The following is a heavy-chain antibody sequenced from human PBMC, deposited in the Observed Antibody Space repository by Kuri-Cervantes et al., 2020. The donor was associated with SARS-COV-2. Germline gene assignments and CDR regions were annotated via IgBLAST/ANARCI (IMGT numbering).Heavy chain of an antibody. CDR2: IYTSGST. J-gene: IGHJ4*02. V-gene: IGHV4-4*07. CDR1: GGSISSYY. D-gene: IGHD6-13*01. Sequence: GSLRLSCTVSGGSISSYYWSWIRQPAGKGLEWIGRIYTSGSTNYNPSLKSRVTMSVDTSKNQFSLKLSSVTAADTAVYYCARGQQLVLLDYWGQGTLVTVSS. CDR3: ARGQQLVLLDY.